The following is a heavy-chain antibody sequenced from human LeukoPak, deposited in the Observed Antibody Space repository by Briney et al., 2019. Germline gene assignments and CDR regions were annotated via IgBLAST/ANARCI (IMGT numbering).Heavy chain of an antibody. D-gene: IGHD2-15*01. CDR2: IHYSGST. CDR1: GGSISSYY. J-gene: IGHJ6*03. Sequence: SETLSLTCTVSGGSISSYYWSWIRQPPGKGLEWIGYIHYSGSTNYNPSLKSRVTISVDTSKNQFSLKLSSVTAADTAVYYCARTTEGYCRGRSCYSYYYYMDVWGKGTAVTVSS. CDR3: ARTTEGYCRGRSCYSYYYYMDV. V-gene: IGHV4-59*01.